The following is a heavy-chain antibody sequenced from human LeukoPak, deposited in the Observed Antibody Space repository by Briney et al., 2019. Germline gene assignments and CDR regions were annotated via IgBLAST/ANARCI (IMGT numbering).Heavy chain of an antibody. Sequence: KDGESLKISCKASGYTFTRNWIGWVRQLPGKGLEWMGIISPGDSHPRYSPSFQGQVTISVDKSISAAYLQWDSLKASDSAIYYCARRGYGLSLDYWGQGTPVTVSS. CDR3: ARRGYGLSLDY. V-gene: IGHV5-51*01. CDR2: ISPGDSHP. CDR1: GYTFTRNW. J-gene: IGHJ4*02. D-gene: IGHD5-12*01.